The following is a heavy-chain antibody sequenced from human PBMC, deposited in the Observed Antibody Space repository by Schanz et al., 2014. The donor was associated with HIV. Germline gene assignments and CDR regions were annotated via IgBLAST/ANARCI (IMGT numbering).Heavy chain of an antibody. V-gene: IGHV3-11*04. CDR3: ARDGGEV. CDR2: LSGSGSNI. D-gene: IGHD3-16*01. CDR1: GFSFSDYH. J-gene: IGHJ6*02. Sequence: QVQLVESGGDLVKPGGSLRLSCTASGFSFSDYHMRWTRQAPGKGLGWAPSLSGSGSNIYYADSVKGRFTISRDNGKNSLFLQMESLRAEDTAVYYCARDGGEVWGQGTTVTVAS.